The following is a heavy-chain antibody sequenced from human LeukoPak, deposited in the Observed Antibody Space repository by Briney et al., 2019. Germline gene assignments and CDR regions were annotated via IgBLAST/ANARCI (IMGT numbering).Heavy chain of an antibody. V-gene: IGHV1-69*13. CDR3: AREPGDIVVVPAAVYYYYYGMDV. Sequence: SVKVSCKASGGTFSSYAISWVRQAPGQGLEWMGGIIPIFGTANYAQKFQGRVTITADESTSTAYMELSSLRSEDTAVYYCAREPGDIVVVPAAVYYYYYGMDVWGQGTTVTVSS. J-gene: IGHJ6*02. CDR1: GGTFSSYA. D-gene: IGHD2-2*01. CDR2: IIPIFGTA.